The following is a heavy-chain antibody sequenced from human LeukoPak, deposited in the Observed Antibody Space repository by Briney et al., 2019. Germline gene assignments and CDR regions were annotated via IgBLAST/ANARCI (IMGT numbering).Heavy chain of an antibody. CDR3: ARVLGGVGWGQQLVSRIDY. CDR2: IYYSGST. V-gene: IGHV4-59*01. D-gene: IGHD6-13*01. CDR1: GGSTSSYY. J-gene: IGHJ4*02. Sequence: SETLSLTCTVSGGSTSSYYWSWIRQPPGKGLEWIGYIYYSGSTYYNPSLKSRVTISADTSKNQFSLRVTSVTAADTAMYYCARVLGGVGWGQQLVSRIDYWGQGTLVTVSS.